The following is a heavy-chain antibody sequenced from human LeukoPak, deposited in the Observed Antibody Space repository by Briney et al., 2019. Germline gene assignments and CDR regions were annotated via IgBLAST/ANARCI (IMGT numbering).Heavy chain of an antibody. CDR2: INPSGGST. CDR1: GYTFTSYY. J-gene: IGHJ4*02. V-gene: IGHV1-46*01. D-gene: IGHD6-19*01. Sequence: GASVKVSCKASGYTFTSYYMHWVRQAPGQGLEWMGIINPSGGSTSYAQKFQGRVTMTRDTSTSTVYMELSSQRSEDTAVYYCARMVSGRIAVALDFDYWGQGTLVTASS. CDR3: ARMVSGRIAVALDFDY.